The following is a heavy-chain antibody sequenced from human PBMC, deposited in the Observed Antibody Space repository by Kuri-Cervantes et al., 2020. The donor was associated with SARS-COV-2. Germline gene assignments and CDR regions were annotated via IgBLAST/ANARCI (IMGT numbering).Heavy chain of an antibody. J-gene: IGHJ5*02. CDR3: ASLSNLEWLPP. V-gene: IGHV3-74*01. D-gene: IGHD3-3*01. CDR1: GFTFSSYW. CDR2: INSDGSST. Sequence: GESLKISCAASGFTFSSYWMHWVRQAPGKGLVWVSRINSDGSSTSYADSVKGRFTIPRDNAKNKLYLQMNSLRAEDTAVYYCASLSNLEWLPPWGQGTLVTVSS.